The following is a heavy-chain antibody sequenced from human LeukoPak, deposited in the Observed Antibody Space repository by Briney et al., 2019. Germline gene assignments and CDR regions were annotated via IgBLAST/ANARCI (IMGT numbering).Heavy chain of an antibody. Sequence: PSETLSLTCTVSGGSISSYYWSWIRQPPGKGLEWIGYIYYSGSTNYNPSLKSRVTISVDTSKNQFSLKLSSVTAADTAVYYCAREAHYYDSSGYYINWFDPWGQGTLVTVSS. CDR1: GGSISSYY. D-gene: IGHD3-22*01. CDR2: IYYSGST. V-gene: IGHV4-59*01. J-gene: IGHJ5*02. CDR3: AREAHYYDSSGYYINWFDP.